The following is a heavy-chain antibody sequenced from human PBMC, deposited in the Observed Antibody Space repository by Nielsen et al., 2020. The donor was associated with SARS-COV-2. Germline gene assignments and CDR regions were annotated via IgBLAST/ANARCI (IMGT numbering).Heavy chain of an antibody. CDR3: ARVRVREQLVDDDAFDI. CDR1: GFTFSSYW. CDR2: INSDGGST. V-gene: IGHV3-74*01. Sequence: GESLKISCAASGFTFSSYWMHWVRQAPGKGLVWVSRINSDGGSTSYADSVKGRFTISRDNAKNTLYLQMNSLRAEDTAVYYCARVRVREQLVDDDAFDIWGQGTMVTVSS. D-gene: IGHD6-13*01. J-gene: IGHJ3*02.